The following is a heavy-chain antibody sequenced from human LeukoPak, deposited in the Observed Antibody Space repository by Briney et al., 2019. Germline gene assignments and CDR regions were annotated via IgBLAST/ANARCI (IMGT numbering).Heavy chain of an antibody. CDR1: GFTFSSDA. Sequence: GGSLRLSCAASGFTFSSDAMSWVRQAPGKGLEWVSAISAGGNTYYADSVKGRFTISRDNSKNTLYLQMSSLSAEDTALYYCAKDYIRRAWDWGQGTLVTVS. D-gene: IGHD3-16*01. CDR2: ISAGGNT. V-gene: IGHV3-23*01. CDR3: AKDYIRRAWD. J-gene: IGHJ4*02.